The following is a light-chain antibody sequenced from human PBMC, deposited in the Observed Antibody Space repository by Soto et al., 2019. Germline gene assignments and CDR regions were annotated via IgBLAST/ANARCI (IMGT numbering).Light chain of an antibody. Sequence: EIVMTQSRVTLSVSPGERATLSCTASQSVRSNLAWYQQKPGQAPSLFIYGAFTRATGIPTRFSGSGSGTEFTLTISSLKSEDFALYYCQQYNDWPLTFGQGTKVDIK. V-gene: IGKV3-15*01. CDR1: QSVRSN. CDR3: QQYNDWPLT. CDR2: GAF. J-gene: IGKJ1*01.